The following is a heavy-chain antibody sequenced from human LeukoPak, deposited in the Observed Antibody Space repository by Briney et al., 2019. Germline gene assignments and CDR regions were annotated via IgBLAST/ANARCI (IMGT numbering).Heavy chain of an antibody. Sequence: GGSLRLSCAASGFTFSSYGMHWVRQAPGKGLDWLAVISNDGSKKYYADSVKGRFTISRDNSKNTLSLQVSSLQPEDTAVYYCARDEHDTDGTYYYFDYWGQGTLVTVSS. CDR1: GFTFSSYG. D-gene: IGHD2-8*01. CDR2: ISNDGSKK. V-gene: IGHV3-30*03. CDR3: ARDEHDTDGTYYYFDY. J-gene: IGHJ4*02.